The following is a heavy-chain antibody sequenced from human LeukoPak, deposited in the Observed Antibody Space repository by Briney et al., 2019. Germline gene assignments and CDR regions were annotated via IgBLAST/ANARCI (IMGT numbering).Heavy chain of an antibody. V-gene: IGHV1-2*06. D-gene: IGHD1-7*01. CDR1: GYTFTGYY. CDR3: ARDITGTTPN. CDR2: INPNSGGT. J-gene: IGHJ4*02. Sequence: ASVKVSCKASGYTFTGYYMPWVRQAPGQGLEWVGRINPNSGGTNYAQKFQGRVTMTRDTSISTAYMELSRLRSDDTAVYYCARDITGTTPNWGQGTLVTVSS.